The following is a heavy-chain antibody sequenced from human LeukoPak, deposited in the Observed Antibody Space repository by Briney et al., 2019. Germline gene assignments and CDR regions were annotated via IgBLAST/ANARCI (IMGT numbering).Heavy chain of an antibody. J-gene: IGHJ6*03. V-gene: IGHV4-59*01. D-gene: IGHD3-22*01. CDR2: ISSSGST. CDR1: GGSINYYY. Sequence: SETLSLTCTVSGGSINYYYWSWIRQPPGKGLEYIGYISSSGSTNYNPSLKSRVTMSVDTSKNQFSLKLSSVTAADAAVYYCARDSRYSDTSGYYYSHYYMDVWGKGTTVTVSS. CDR3: ARDSRYSDTSGYYYSHYYMDV.